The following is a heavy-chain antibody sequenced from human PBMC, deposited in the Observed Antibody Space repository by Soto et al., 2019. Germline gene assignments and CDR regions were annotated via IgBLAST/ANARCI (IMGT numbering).Heavy chain of an antibody. Sequence: SETLSLTCTVSGGSISSYYWSWIRQPAGKGLEWIGRIYTSGSTNYNPSLKSRVTMSVDTSKNQFSLKLSSVTAADTAVYYCARGIYYGANSDSAFDIWGRGKMVTVSS. CDR1: GGSISSYY. CDR2: IYTSGST. CDR3: ARGIYYGANSDSAFDI. D-gene: IGHD4-17*01. V-gene: IGHV4-4*07. J-gene: IGHJ3*02.